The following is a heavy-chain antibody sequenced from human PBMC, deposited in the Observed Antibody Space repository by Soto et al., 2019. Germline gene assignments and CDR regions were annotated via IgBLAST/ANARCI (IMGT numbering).Heavy chain of an antibody. J-gene: IGHJ1*01. V-gene: IGHV4-31*03. Sequence: SGTLSLTCTVSGGSINSGDYYWSWIRQPPGKGLEWIGNIYYSGTTYYNPSLKNRLAISVDTSKNQFSLKLTSVTAADTALYYCARVDRSLIAVLHWGQGNLVTVSS. CDR3: ARVDRSLIAVLH. CDR2: IYYSGTT. CDR1: GGSINSGDYY. D-gene: IGHD6-19*01.